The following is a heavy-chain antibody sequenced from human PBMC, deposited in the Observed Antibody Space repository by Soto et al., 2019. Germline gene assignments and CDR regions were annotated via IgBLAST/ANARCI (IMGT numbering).Heavy chain of an antibody. Sequence: GGSLRLSCAASGFTFSSYGMHWVRQAPGKGLEWVAVISYDGSNKYYADSEKGRFTISRDNSKNTLYLQMNSLRAEDTAVYYCAKVITFRYYYYGMDVWGQGTTVTVSS. CDR2: ISYDGSNK. CDR1: GFTFSSYG. CDR3: AKVITFRYYYYGMDV. V-gene: IGHV3-30*18. J-gene: IGHJ6*02. D-gene: IGHD3-16*02.